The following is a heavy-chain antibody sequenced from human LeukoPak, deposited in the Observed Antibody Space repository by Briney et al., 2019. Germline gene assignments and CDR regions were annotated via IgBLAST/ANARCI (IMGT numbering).Heavy chain of an antibody. D-gene: IGHD1-26*01. V-gene: IGHV3-48*04. J-gene: IGHJ4*02. CDR1: GFTFSSYS. CDR2: ISSTSSTI. CDR3: ARGVGTSSSLAY. Sequence: GGSLRLSCAASGFTFSSYSMHWVRQAPGKGLEWASYISSTSSTIYYADSVKGRFTISRDNAKDSVYLQMNSLRAEDTAVYYCARGVGTSSSLAYWGPGTLVTVSS.